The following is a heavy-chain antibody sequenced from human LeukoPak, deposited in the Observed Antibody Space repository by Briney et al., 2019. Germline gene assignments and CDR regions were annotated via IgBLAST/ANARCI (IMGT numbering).Heavy chain of an antibody. CDR3: AREPSYTSSWYTSCDY. V-gene: IGHV3-48*03. CDR1: GFTFSSYE. CDR2: ISSSGSTI. D-gene: IGHD6-13*01. Sequence: TGGSLRLSCAASGFTFSSYEMNWVRQAPGKGLEWVSYISSSGSTIYYADSVKGRFTISRDNAKNSLYLQMNSLRAEDTAVYYCAREPSYTSSWYTSCDYWGQGTLVTVSS. J-gene: IGHJ4*02.